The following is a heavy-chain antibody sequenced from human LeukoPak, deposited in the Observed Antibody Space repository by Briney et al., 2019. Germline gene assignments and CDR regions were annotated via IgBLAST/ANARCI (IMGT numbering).Heavy chain of an antibody. CDR1: GGSISSYY. V-gene: IGHV4-59*12. D-gene: IGHD3-22*01. CDR3: ARPAYDSSGYYGY. CDR2: IYYSGST. Sequence: SETLSLTCTVSGGSISSYYWSWIRQPPGKGLEWIGYIYYSGSTNYNPSLKSRVTISVDTSKNQFSLKLSSVTAADTAVYYCARPAYDSSGYYGYWGQGTLVTVSS. J-gene: IGHJ4*02.